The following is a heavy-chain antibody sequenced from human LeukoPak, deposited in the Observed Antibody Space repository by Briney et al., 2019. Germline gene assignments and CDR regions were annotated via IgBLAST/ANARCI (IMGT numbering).Heavy chain of an antibody. D-gene: IGHD4-17*01. J-gene: IGHJ4*02. V-gene: IGHV1-18*01. CDR2: ISTYNGDT. Sequence: ASVKVSCKASGYPFTTYGIIWVRQAPGQGLKWMGWISTYNGDTNYAQKFQGRVTMTTDTSTSTAYMELRSLRSDDTAVYYCARVDVTTGPPFDYWGQGTLVTVSS. CDR1: GYPFTTYG. CDR3: ARVDVTTGPPFDY.